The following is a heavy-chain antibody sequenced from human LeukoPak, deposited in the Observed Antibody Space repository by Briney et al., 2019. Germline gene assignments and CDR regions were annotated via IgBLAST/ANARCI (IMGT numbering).Heavy chain of an antibody. CDR1: GFTFSSYA. CDR3: ATIDSSGSLFDY. V-gene: IGHV4-38-2*01. J-gene: IGHJ4*02. CDR2: IYHSGST. D-gene: IGHD3-22*01. Sequence: GSLRLSCAASGFTFSSYAMSWTRQPPGKGLEWIGSIYHSGSTNYNPSLKSRVTISVDKSKNQFSLKLSSVTAADTAVYYCATIDSSGSLFDYWGQGTLVTVSS.